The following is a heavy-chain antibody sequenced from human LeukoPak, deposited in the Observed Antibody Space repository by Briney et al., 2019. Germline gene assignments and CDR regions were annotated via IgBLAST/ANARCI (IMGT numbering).Heavy chain of an antibody. CDR3: AKSGCSSTSCYSILSGWLDP. J-gene: IGHJ5*02. Sequence: ASVKVSCKASGYTFSGHYLHWVRQAPGQGLEWMGRINPNTGVTQYTENFQGRVTMTGDTSISTAYMELNGLRSDDTAVYYCAKSGCSSTSCYSILSGWLDPWGQGTLVTVSS. V-gene: IGHV1-2*06. D-gene: IGHD2-2*02. CDR1: GYTFSGHY. CDR2: INPNTGVT.